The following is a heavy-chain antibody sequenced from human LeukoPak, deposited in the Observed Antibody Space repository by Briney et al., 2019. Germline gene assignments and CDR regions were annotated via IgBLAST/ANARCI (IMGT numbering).Heavy chain of an antibody. CDR1: GFTFSTST. CDR2: ISSSSSTI. J-gene: IGHJ1*01. Sequence: GGSLRLSCAASGFTFSTSTMNWVRQAPGKGLEWLSYISSSSSTIYYADSVKGRFTISRDNAENSLYLQVNSLRAEDTAVYYCARVPITVAGTKDAKYFQHWGQGTLVTVSS. V-gene: IGHV3-48*01. CDR3: ARVPITVAGTKDAKYFQH. D-gene: IGHD6-19*01.